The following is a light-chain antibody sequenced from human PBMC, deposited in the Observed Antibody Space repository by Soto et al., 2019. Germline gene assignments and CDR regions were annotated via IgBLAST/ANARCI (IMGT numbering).Light chain of an antibody. CDR3: QHYGNSPT. Sequence: EIVLTQSPGTLSLSPGDGATLSCRASQSVSSGYLAWYQQKRGQAPRLLIYGASRRAGGIPDRFSGSGSGTDFTLSISRLEPEDFAVYWCQHYGNSPTFGQGTRVQIK. CDR2: GAS. J-gene: IGKJ1*01. V-gene: IGKV3-20*01. CDR1: QSVSSGY.